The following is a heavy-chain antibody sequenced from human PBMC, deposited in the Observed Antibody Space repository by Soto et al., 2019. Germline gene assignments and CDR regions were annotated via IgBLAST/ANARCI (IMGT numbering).Heavy chain of an antibody. CDR1: GGSFSGYY. D-gene: IGHD2-15*01. J-gene: IGHJ4*02. CDR3: ARAHSLLIKDGLDY. CDR2: INRSGST. Sequence: QVQLQQWGAGLLKPSETLSLTCAVHGGSFSGYYWNWIRQPPGKGLEWIGEINRSGSTNYNPSLKSRVTILLEPSKNQFSLKLSSVTAADTAVYYCARAHSLLIKDGLDYWGQGTLVTVSS. V-gene: IGHV4-34*01.